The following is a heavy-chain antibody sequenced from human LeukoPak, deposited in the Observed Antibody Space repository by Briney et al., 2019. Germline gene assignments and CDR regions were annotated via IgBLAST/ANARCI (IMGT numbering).Heavy chain of an antibody. CDR3: ARALVVPAAIEYYYYMDV. V-gene: IGHV4-4*07. CDR2: IYTSGST. Sequence: SETLSLTCTVSGGSISSYFWSWVRQPAGKGLEWIGRIYTSGSTNYNPSLKSRVTMSVDTSKNQFSLKLSSVTAADTAVYYCARALVVPAAIEYYYYMDVWGKGTTVTVSS. D-gene: IGHD2-2*02. CDR1: GGSISSYF. J-gene: IGHJ6*03.